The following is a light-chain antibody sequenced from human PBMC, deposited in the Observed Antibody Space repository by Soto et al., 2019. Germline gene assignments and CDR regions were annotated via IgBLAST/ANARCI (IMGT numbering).Light chain of an antibody. J-gene: IGLJ2*01. CDR3: GSYTTTSTLVV. Sequence: QSVLTQSPSVSGAPGQRVTISCTGSSSNIGAGYDVHWYQQLPGTAPKLMIYDVSNRPSGVSNRFSGSKSGNTASLTISGLQAEDEADYYCGSYTTTSTLVVFGGGTKLTVL. CDR1: SSNIGAGYD. V-gene: IGLV1-40*01. CDR2: DVS.